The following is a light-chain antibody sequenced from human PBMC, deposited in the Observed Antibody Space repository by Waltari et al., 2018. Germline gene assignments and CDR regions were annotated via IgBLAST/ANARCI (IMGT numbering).Light chain of an antibody. V-gene: IGLV2-23*01. J-gene: IGLJ3*02. CDR1: SSEVGRYNL. CDR3: CSYAGSSTWV. Sequence: QSALTQPASVSGSPGQSITISCTGTSSEVGRYNLFSWYQQHPGKAPKLMIYEGSKRPSGVSNRFSGSKSGNTASLTISGLQAEDEADYYCCSYAGSSTWVFGGGTKLTVL. CDR2: EGS.